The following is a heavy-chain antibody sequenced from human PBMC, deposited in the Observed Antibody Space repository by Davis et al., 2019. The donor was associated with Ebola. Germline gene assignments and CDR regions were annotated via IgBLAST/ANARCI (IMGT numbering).Heavy chain of an antibody. CDR1: GGSFGSDY. V-gene: IGHV4-59*01. J-gene: IGHJ4*02. Sequence: GSLRLSCSVSGGSFGSDYWSWIRQSPGKGLEWIAFISNGGRTIYNPSLRGRVTISIDTSKNQFSLEVRSVTAADTAFYYCVRGSDAYKTGYWGQGTLVTVSS. CDR2: ISNGGRT. D-gene: IGHD5-24*01. CDR3: VRGSDAYKTGY.